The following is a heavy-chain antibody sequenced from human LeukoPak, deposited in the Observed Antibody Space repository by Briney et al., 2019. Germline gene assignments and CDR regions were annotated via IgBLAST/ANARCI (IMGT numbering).Heavy chain of an antibody. CDR1: GGSIRTSDYY. D-gene: IGHD3-9*01. V-gene: IGHV4-39*01. CDR2: IHYSEST. J-gene: IGHJ5*02. Sequence: SETLSLTCTVSGGSIRTSDYYWAWIRQPPGRSLEWIGNIHYSESTFYKPPLKGRLTVSADTSRNQFYMKLSSVTAADTAVYYCARASGVLPSFEWANWFDTWGQGSLVTVSS. CDR3: ARASGVLPSFEWANWFDT.